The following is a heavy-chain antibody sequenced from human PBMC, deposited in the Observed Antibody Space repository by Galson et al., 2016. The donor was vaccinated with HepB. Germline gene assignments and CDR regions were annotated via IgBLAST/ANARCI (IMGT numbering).Heavy chain of an antibody. CDR2: IGGGGGGT. CDR3: VRDKEGGYGFDY. Sequence: SLRLSCAASGFTFSGHFMSWVRQAPGKGLEWVSVIGGGGGGTYYGDSVKGRFTTSRDNSRNTLYLQVNILKVEDTAVYYCVRDKEGGYGFDYWGQGILVTVSS. J-gene: IGHJ4*01. CDR1: GFTFSGHF. V-gene: IGHV3-23*01. D-gene: IGHD5-12*01.